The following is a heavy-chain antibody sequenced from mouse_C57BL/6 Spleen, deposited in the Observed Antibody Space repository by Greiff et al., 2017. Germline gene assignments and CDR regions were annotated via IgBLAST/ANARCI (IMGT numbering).Heavy chain of an antibody. V-gene: IGHV1-15*01. CDR3: TRRGYDYDGYWYFDV. J-gene: IGHJ1*03. Sequence: VQLQQSGAELVRPGASVTLSCKASGYTFTDYEMHWVKQTPVDGLEWIGAIDPETGGTAYNQKFKGKAILTADKSSSTAYMELRSLTSEDSAVYYCTRRGYDYDGYWYFDVWGTGTTVTVSS. D-gene: IGHD2-4*01. CDR2: IDPETGGT. CDR1: GYTFTDYE.